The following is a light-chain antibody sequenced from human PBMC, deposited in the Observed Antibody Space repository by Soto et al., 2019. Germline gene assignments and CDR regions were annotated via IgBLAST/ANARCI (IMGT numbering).Light chain of an antibody. J-gene: IGLJ3*02. Sequence: QSALTQPRSVSGSPGQSVTISCTGTNSDVGGYNYGSWYQQYPGKAPKLLLSGVSERPSGVPDRFSGSKSGNTASLTISGRQAEDEADYYCCSYVDTDNWGFGGGTKLTVL. CDR3: CSYVDTDNWG. CDR1: NSDVGGYNY. CDR2: GVS. V-gene: IGLV2-11*01.